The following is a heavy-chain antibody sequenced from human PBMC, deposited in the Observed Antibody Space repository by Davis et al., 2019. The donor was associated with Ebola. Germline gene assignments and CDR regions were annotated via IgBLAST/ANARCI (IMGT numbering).Heavy chain of an antibody. J-gene: IGHJ4*02. CDR3: ARGSINDF. Sequence: GGSLRLSCLISGYEFATHWIAWVRQKPGAGLEWLGIIYPGDSDTKYSPAFQGQVTISVDESISTAYLHWNSLQASDSGIYYCARGSINDFWGQGTLVTVSS. CDR2: IYPGDSDT. V-gene: IGHV5-51*01. CDR1: GYEFATHW. D-gene: IGHD1-26*01.